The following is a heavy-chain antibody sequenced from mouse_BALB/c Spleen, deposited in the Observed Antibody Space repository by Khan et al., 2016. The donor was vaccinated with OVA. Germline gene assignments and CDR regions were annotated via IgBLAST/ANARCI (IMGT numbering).Heavy chain of an antibody. CDR3: AGGGLPFAY. V-gene: IGHV2-2*02. J-gene: IGHJ3*01. D-gene: IGHD2-13*01. Sequence: QVQLKESGPGLVQPSQSLSITCTVSGFSLSSYGVHWVRQSPGKGLEWLGVIWSGGSTDFNAAFISRLSISKDNSKNQVFFKMNSLQTNDSAIYYCAGGGLPFAYWGQGTLVTVSA. CDR1: GFSLSSYG. CDR2: IWSGGST.